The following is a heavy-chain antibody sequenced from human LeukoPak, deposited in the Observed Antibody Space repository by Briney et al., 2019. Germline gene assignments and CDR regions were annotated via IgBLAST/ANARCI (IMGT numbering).Heavy chain of an antibody. J-gene: IGHJ5*02. CDR1: GGSFSGYY. D-gene: IGHD3-10*01. Sequence: SETLSLTCAVYGGSFSGYYWSWIRQPPEKGLEWIGEINHSGSTNYNPSLKSRVTISVDTSKNQFSLKLSSVTAADTAVYYCASGWGRMVRGVITPPQGWFDPWGQGTLVTVSS. CDR3: ASGWGRMVRGVITPPQGWFDP. CDR2: INHSGST. V-gene: IGHV4-34*01.